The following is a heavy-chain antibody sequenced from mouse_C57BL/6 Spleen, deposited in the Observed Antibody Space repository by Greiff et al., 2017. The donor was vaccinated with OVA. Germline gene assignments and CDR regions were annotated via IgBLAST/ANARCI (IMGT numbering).Heavy chain of an antibody. CDR1: GFSLTSYG. CDR2: IWSGGST. V-gene: IGHV2-4*01. D-gene: IGHD1-1*01. J-gene: IGHJ4*01. Sequence: VKLVESGPGLVQPSQSLSITCTVSGFSLTSYGVHWVRQPPGKGLEWLGVIWSGGSTDYNAAFISRLSISKDNSKSQVFFKMNSLQADDTAIYYCAKNRQFITTVVATYYYAMDYWGQGTSVTVSS. CDR3: AKNRQFITTVVATYYYAMDY.